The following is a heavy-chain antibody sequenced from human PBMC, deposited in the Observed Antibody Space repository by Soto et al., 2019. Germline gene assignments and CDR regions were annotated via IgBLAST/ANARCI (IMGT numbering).Heavy chain of an antibody. J-gene: IGHJ4*02. Sequence: PGGSLRLSCAASGFTFSSFSMNWVRQAPGKGLEWVSSISSTSSYIYYADSVKGRFTISRDNAKNSLYLQMNSLRAEDTSVYYCAREDTGLYPNFDYWGQGTLVTVSS. CDR3: AREDTGLYPNFDY. V-gene: IGHV3-21*01. CDR2: ISSTSSYI. CDR1: GFTFSSFS.